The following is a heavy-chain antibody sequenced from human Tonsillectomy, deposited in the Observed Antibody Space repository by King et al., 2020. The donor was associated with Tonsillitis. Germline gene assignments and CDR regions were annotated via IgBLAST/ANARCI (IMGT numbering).Heavy chain of an antibody. V-gene: IGHV4-31*03. D-gene: IGHD3-10*01. CDR2: IYNTGST. CDR3: ARALGRGSAFDY. CDR1: GGSISSGGYY. Sequence: QLQESGPGLVKPSQTLSLTCSVSGGSISSGGYYWSWIRQHPGKGLEWIGYIYNTGSTCYNPSLKSRVTISVDTSKNQFSLKLSSVTAADTAVYYCARALGRGSAFDYWGQGTLVTVSS. J-gene: IGHJ4*02.